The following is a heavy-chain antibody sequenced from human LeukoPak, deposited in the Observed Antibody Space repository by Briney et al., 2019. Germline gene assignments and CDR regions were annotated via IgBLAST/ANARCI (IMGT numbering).Heavy chain of an antibody. Sequence: SEILSLTCTVSGYSISDGYYWGWIRQPPGKGLEWIGEINHSGSTNYNPSLKSRVTISVDTSKNQFSLKLSSVTAADTAVYYCARLGYYDSSGYYGDYWGQGTLVTVSS. CDR2: INHSGST. CDR1: GYSISDGYY. D-gene: IGHD3-22*01. J-gene: IGHJ4*02. V-gene: IGHV4-38-2*02. CDR3: ARLGYYDSSGYYGDY.